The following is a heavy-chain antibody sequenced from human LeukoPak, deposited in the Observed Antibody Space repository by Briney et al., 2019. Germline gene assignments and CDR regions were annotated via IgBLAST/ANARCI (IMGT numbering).Heavy chain of an antibody. J-gene: IGHJ4*02. CDR2: IYYSGST. CDR1: GGSISSSSYY. D-gene: IGHD5-24*01. Sequence: SETLSLTCTVSGGSISSSSYYWGWIRQPPGKGLEWIGSIYYSGSTYYNPSLKSRVTISVDTSKNQFSLKLSSVTAADTAVYYCARSRSGGGYKRRYYFDYWGQGTLVTVSA. V-gene: IGHV4-39*01. CDR3: ARSRSGGGYKRRYYFDY.